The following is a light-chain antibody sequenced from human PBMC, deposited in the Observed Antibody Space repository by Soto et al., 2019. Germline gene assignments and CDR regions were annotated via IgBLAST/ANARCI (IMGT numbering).Light chain of an antibody. CDR2: DVS. J-gene: IGLJ2*01. CDR3: CSYAGSYTLPHVV. CDR1: SSDVGGYNY. V-gene: IGLV2-11*01. Sequence: QSALTQPRSVSGSPGQSVTISCTGTSSDVGGYNYVSWYQQHPGKAPKLMIYDVSKRPSGVPDRFSGSKSCNTASLTISGLQAEDEAEYYCCSYAGSYTLPHVVFGGGTQLTVL.